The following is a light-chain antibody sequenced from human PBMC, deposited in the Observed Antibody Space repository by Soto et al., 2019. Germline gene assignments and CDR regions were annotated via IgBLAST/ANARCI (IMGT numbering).Light chain of an antibody. V-gene: IGKV4-1*01. CDR2: WAS. J-gene: IGKJ1*01. CDR1: QTVLDSSNNKAN. CDR3: QQYYSTPRT. Sequence: DIVITQSPDSLAVSLGERATINCKSSQTVLDSSNNKANLTWYQQKPGQPPRLIIYWASTRELGVPDRFSGSGAATDFPITISSLQAEDVTVYYCQQYYSTPRTFGHGTKVEIK.